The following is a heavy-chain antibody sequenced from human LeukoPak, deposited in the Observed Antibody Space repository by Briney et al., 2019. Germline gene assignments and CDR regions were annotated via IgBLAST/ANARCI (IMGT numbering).Heavy chain of an antibody. CDR2: IYQSGSGSS. Sequence: SETLSLTCSVSGGSIISSNYYWGWIRQPPGKGLEWIGSIYQSGSGSSYYNPSLKSRVTISGDTSKNQFSLRLSSVTAADTAVYYCASTLRFLPYRRFDYWGQGTLVTVPS. CDR3: ASTLRFLPYRRFDY. V-gene: IGHV4-39*01. J-gene: IGHJ4*02. D-gene: IGHD3-3*01. CDR1: GGSIISSNYY.